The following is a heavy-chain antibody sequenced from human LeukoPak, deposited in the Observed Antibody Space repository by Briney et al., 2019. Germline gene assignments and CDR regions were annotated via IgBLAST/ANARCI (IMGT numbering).Heavy chain of an antibody. J-gene: IGHJ5*02. V-gene: IGHV4-59*01. CDR3: VRGPYGASISNWFDP. CDR1: VDSITGYS. Sequence: SETLSLTCSVSVDSITGYSWSWIRQTPGKGLEGIGYIYYNGDTHYNPSLNSRLSISVDTPNNQFSLNLRSVTAADTAVYYCVRGPYGASISNWFDPWGQGLLVTVSS. D-gene: IGHD4/OR15-4a*01. CDR2: IYYNGDT.